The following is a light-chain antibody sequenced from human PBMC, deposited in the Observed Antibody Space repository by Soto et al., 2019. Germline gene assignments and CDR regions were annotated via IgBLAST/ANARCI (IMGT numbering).Light chain of an antibody. J-gene: IGKJ1*01. CDR3: QQYGSSSWT. V-gene: IGKV3-20*01. Sequence: ESVLTQSPGTLSLSPGERATLSCRASQTISSSYLAWYQQKPGQAPRLVIYGASSRATGIPDRFSGSVSGTDFTLTISRLEPEDFAVYYCQQYGSSSWTFGQGTKEQIK. CDR2: GAS. CDR1: QTISSSY.